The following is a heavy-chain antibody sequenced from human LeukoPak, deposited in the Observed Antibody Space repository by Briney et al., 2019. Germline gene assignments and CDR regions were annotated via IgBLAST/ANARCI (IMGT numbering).Heavy chain of an antibody. J-gene: IGHJ6*02. CDR2: ISAYNGNT. D-gene: IGHD6-13*01. V-gene: IGHV1-18*01. Sequence: ASVKVSCKASGYTFTSYGISWVRQAPGQGLEWMGWISAYNGNTNYAQKLQGRVTMTRDTSTSTVYMELSSLRSEDTAVYYCARASSSWYQAPRIYSDYYGMDVWGQGTTVTVSS. CDR1: GYTFTSYG. CDR3: ARASSSWYQAPRIYSDYYGMDV.